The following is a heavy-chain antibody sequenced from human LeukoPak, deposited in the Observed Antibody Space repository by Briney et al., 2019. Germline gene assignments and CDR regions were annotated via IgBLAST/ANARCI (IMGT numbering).Heavy chain of an antibody. CDR2: INPNSGGT. CDR3: ARMSFTSYYGMDV. Sequence: ASVKVSCKASGYTFTGYYMHWVRQAPGQGLEWMGWINPNSGGTNYAPKFQGRVTMTRDTSISTAYMELSRLRSDDTAVYYCARMSFTSYYGMDVWGQGTTVTVSS. D-gene: IGHD2-2*01. CDR1: GYTFTGYY. V-gene: IGHV1-2*02. J-gene: IGHJ6*02.